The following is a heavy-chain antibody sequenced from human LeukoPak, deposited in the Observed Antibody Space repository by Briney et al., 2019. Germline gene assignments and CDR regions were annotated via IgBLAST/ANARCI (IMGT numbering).Heavy chain of an antibody. Sequence: GGSLRLSCAASGFIFSSYGMHWVRQAPGKGLEWVAAIWHDGGDKYYADSVEGRFTISRDNSKNTLFLQMNSLRAEDTAIYYCAKAGSTAFDIWGPGTMVIISS. CDR2: IWHDGGDK. J-gene: IGHJ3*02. CDR1: GFIFSSYG. V-gene: IGHV3-33*06. D-gene: IGHD3-10*01. CDR3: AKAGSTAFDI.